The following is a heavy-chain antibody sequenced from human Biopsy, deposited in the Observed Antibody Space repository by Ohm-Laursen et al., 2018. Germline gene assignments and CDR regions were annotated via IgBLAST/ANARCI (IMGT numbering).Heavy chain of an antibody. CDR1: GGSVSSNVAY. CDR3: ARHPTGFWFDP. V-gene: IGHV4-39*01. CDR2: IFYSGIT. Sequence: TLSLTCTVSGGSVSSNVAYWAWIRQPPGKGLESIGSIFYSGITYYNPSLQSQVTMSVYTSKNQFSLNLTSVTAADTAVYYCARHPTGFWFDPWGQGTLVIVSS. J-gene: IGHJ5*02.